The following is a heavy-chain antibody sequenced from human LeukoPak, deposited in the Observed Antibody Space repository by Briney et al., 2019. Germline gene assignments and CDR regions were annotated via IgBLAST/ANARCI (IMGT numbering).Heavy chain of an antibody. D-gene: IGHD5-18*01. V-gene: IGHV3-48*04. CDR2: ISSSSSTI. CDR3: ARGKWGTAMAPFDY. J-gene: IGHJ4*02. CDR1: GFTFSSYS. Sequence: GGSLRLSCAASGFTFSSYSMNWVRQAPGKGLEWVSYISSSSSTIYYADSVKGRFTISRDNAKNSLYLQMNSLRAEDTAVYYCARGKWGTAMAPFDYWGQGTLVTVSS.